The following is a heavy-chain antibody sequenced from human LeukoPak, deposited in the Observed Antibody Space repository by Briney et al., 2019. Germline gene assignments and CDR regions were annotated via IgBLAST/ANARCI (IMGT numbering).Heavy chain of an antibody. Sequence: ASVKVSCKASGYTFTGYYMHWVRQAPGQGLEWMGWISPNTGGTNYAQKFQGRVTMTRDTSISTAYMELSSLRSEDTAVYYCARAVLGRGLDIVVVPAASDYYYYGMDVWGQGTTVTVSS. CDR1: GYTFTGYY. V-gene: IGHV1-2*02. CDR3: ARAVLGRGLDIVVVPAASDYYYYGMDV. CDR2: ISPNTGGT. D-gene: IGHD2-2*01. J-gene: IGHJ6*02.